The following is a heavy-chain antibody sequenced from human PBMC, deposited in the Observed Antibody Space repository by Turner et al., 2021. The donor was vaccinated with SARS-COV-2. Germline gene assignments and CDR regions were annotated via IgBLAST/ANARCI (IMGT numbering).Heavy chain of an antibody. V-gene: IGHV3-21*01. CDR2: ISSSSSYI. CDR3: ARDHRPVVVPAAKRAGSYYYGMDV. J-gene: IGHJ6*02. Sequence: EVQLVESGGGLVKPGVSLSPSCAASGFPFSSYSMNWVRQAPGKGLEWVSSISSSSSYIYYADSVKGRFTISRDNAKNSLYLQMNSLRAEDTAVYYCARDHRPVVVPAAKRAGSYYYGMDVWGQGTTVTVSS. D-gene: IGHD2-2*01. CDR1: GFPFSSYS.